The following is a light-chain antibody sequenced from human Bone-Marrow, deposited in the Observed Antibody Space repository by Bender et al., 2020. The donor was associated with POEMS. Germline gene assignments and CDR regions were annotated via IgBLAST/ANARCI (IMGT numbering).Light chain of an antibody. CDR2: QDT. J-gene: IGLJ2*01. CDR1: DLGDKY. Sequence: SYEVTQPPSVSVSPGQTASITCSGDDLGDKYVAWYQQKPGQSPVLVIYQDTKRPSGIPERFSGSNSGNTATLTISGTQAMDAADYYCQAWDTSSVIFGGGPKLPVL. CDR3: QAWDTSSVI. V-gene: IGLV3-1*01.